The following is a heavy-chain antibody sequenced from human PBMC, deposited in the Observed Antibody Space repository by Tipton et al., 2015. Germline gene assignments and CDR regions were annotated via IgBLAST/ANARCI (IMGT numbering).Heavy chain of an antibody. CDR2: ISPYNGNT. Sequence: QSGAEVKRPGASVRVSCKASGYIFADYEISWVRQAPGHGLEYLGWISPYNGNTNYAQRFQGRVTMTTDTSTSTAYMDLGSLRSDDTAVYYCARGYGDPEYWGQGTLVAVSS. CDR3: ARGYGDPEY. J-gene: IGHJ4*02. CDR1: GYIFADYE. D-gene: IGHD4-17*01. V-gene: IGHV1-18*01.